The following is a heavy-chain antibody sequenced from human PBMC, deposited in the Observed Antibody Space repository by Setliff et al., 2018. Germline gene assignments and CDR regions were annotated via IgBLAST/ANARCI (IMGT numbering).Heavy chain of an antibody. D-gene: IGHD3-22*01. J-gene: IGHJ4*02. CDR2: INHSGST. CDR3: ARGRTSYYYDSSGYYSPNSQGRYFDY. CDR1: GGSFSGYY. V-gene: IGHV4-34*01. Sequence: PSETLSLTCAVYGGSFSGYYWSWIRQPPGKGLEWIGEINHSGSTNYNPSLKSRVTISVDTSKNQFSLKLSSVTAADTAVYYCARGRTSYYYDSSGYYSPNSQGRYFDYWGQGTLVTVSS.